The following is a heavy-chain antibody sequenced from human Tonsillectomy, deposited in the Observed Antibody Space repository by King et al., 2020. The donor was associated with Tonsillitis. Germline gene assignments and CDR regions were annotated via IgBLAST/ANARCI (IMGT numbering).Heavy chain of an antibody. CDR2: VSYDGSNK. CDR1: GFTFSSYG. CDR3: AKDTISGWYVESDDAFAI. V-gene: IGHV3-30*18. Sequence: VQLVESGGGVVQPGRSLRVSCAVSGFTFSSYGMHWVRQAPGKGLEWVAVVSYDGSNKYYADSVKGRFTISRDNSKNTLYLQMNSLRAEDTAVYYCAKDTISGWYVESDDAFAIWGQGTMVTVSS. D-gene: IGHD6-19*01. J-gene: IGHJ3*02.